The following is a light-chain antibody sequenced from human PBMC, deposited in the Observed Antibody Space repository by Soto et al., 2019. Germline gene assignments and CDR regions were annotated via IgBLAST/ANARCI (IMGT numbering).Light chain of an antibody. CDR1: QSISSW. V-gene: IGKV1-5*03. Sequence: DIQMTQSPSTLSASVGDRVTITCRASQSISSWLGWYQQKPGKAPKLLIYKASSLESGVPSRFSGSGSGTEFTLTISSLQPDDFAPYYCQQYNSYPLTFGGGTKVEIK. J-gene: IGKJ4*01. CDR3: QQYNSYPLT. CDR2: KAS.